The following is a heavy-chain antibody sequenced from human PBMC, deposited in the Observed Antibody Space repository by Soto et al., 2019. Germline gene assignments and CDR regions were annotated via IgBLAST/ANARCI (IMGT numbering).Heavy chain of an antibody. J-gene: IGHJ4*02. CDR2: ISGSDGKT. D-gene: IGHD3-3*01. Sequence: DVQMWESGGGLVQPGGSLRLSCAASGFSFGSYAISWVSQAPGKGLEWVSTISGSDGKTFYADSVKGRFSISRDTSQSTLYLQMNSLRADDTSMYYCARWSYLDYWGQGTRFTVSS. V-gene: IGHV3-23*01. CDR3: ARWSYLDY. CDR1: GFSFGSYA.